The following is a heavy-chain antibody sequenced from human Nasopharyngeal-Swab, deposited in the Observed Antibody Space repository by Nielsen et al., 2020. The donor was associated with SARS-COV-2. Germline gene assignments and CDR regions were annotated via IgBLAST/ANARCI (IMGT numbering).Heavy chain of an antibody. CDR3: AKGATGPTIFGVVIPLGYGMDV. J-gene: IGHJ6*02. V-gene: IGHV3-23*01. Sequence: GGSLRLSCAASGFTFSSYAMSWVRQAPGKGLEWVSAIRGSGGSTYYADSVKGRFTISRDNSKNTLYLQMNSLRAEDTAVYYCAKGATGPTIFGVVIPLGYGMDVWGQGTTVTVSS. CDR2: IRGSGGST. D-gene: IGHD3-3*01. CDR1: GFTFSSYA.